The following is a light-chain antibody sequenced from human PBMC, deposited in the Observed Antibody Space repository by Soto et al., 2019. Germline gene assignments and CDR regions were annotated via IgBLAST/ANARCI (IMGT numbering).Light chain of an antibody. Sequence: AIQMTQSPSSLSASAGDRATISCRASQGIGNALGWYQHKPGQTPRVLIYGTSTLHSGVPTRFSGSRSGTDFTLAISSLQPEDSATYYCLQDINYPWTFGQGTKVDIK. CDR2: GTS. CDR1: QGIGNA. J-gene: IGKJ1*01. V-gene: IGKV1-6*01. CDR3: LQDINYPWT.